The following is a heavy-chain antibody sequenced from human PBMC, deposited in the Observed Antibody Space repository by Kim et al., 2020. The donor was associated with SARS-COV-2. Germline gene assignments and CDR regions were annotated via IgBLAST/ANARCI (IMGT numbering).Heavy chain of an antibody. J-gene: IGHJ4*02. CDR1: GGSISSSSYY. D-gene: IGHD3-10*01. V-gene: IGHV4-39*01. Sequence: SETLSLTCTVSGGSISSSSYYWGWIRQPPGKGLEWIGSIYYSGSTYYNPSLKSRVTISVDTSKNQFSLKLSSVTAADTAVYYCARWGGPGPRSYQFDYWGQGTLVTVSS. CDR2: IYYSGST. CDR3: ARWGGPGPRSYQFDY.